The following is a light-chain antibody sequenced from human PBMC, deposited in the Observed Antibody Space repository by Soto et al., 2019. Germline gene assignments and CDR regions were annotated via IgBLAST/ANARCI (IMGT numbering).Light chain of an antibody. Sequence: EIVLTQSPGTLSLSAGERATLSCRASQSVSSSSLAWYQQKPGQAPRLLIYGASSRATGIPDRFSGSGSGTDFTLTIRRLEPEDFAVYYCQQYGSSPFTFGPGTKVGIK. CDR3: QQYGSSPFT. J-gene: IGKJ3*01. V-gene: IGKV3-20*01. CDR1: QSVSSSS. CDR2: GAS.